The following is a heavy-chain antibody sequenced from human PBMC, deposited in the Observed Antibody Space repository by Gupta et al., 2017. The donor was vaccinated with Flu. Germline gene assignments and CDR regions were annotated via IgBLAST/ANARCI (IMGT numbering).Heavy chain of an antibody. CDR2: ISHDGSAK. CDR3: AKNWRWNYNNYGMNV. Sequence: QEQVVESGGDVVQPGRSLRLSCAASGFSFSNSGIHWVRQAPGKGLEWVAAISHDGSAKTYADSVQGRFTISRDNSRNTLYLQMSSLRIDDTAVYYCAKNWRWNYNNYGMNVWGPGTTVTVSS. D-gene: IGHD2-8*02. CDR1: GFSFSNSG. V-gene: IGHV3-30*18. J-gene: IGHJ6*02.